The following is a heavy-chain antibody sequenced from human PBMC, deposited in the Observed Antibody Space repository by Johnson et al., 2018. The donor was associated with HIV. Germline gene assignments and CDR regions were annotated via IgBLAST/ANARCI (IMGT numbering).Heavy chain of an antibody. CDR3: ARDSRIGTMVLLSDAFDI. CDR1: GFTFSSYA. Sequence: QVQLVESGGGVVQPGRSLRLSCAASGFTFSSYAMHWVRQAPGKGLEWVALISYDGSNKYYADSVKGRFTFSRDHSKNTLYLQMNSLRAEDTAVYYCARDSRIGTMVLLSDAFDIWGQGTMVTVSS. D-gene: IGHD3-10*01. CDR2: ISYDGSNK. V-gene: IGHV3-30*04. J-gene: IGHJ3*02.